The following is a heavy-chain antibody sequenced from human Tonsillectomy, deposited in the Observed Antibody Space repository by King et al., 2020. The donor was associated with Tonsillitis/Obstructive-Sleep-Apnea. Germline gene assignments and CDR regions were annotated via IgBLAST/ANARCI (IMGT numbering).Heavy chain of an antibody. CDR1: GYSFISYW. J-gene: IGHJ5*02. V-gene: IGHV5-51*01. Sequence: ELQLVQSGAEVKKPGESLKISCKASGYSFISYWIGWVRQMPGKGLEWTGIIYTGDSDTRYSPSFQGQVPISADKSISTAYLQWSSLKASDTAMYYCVRHGSRAALKGTWFDLWGQGTLVTVSS. D-gene: IGHD6-6*01. CDR2: IYTGDSDT. CDR3: VRHGSRAALKGTWFDL.